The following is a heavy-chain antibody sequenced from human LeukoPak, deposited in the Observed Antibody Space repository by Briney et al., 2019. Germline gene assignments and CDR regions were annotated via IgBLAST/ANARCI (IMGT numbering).Heavy chain of an antibody. CDR1: GGTFSSYA. Sequence: SVKVSCKASGGTFSSYAISWVRQAPGQGLEWMGRIIPILGIANYAQKFQGRVTITADKSTSTAYMELSSLRSEDTAVYYCARAAPYISASVRTRYYFDYWGQGTLVTVSS. CDR3: ARAAPYISASVRTRYYFDY. V-gene: IGHV1-69*04. CDR2: IIPILGIA. J-gene: IGHJ4*02. D-gene: IGHD6-6*01.